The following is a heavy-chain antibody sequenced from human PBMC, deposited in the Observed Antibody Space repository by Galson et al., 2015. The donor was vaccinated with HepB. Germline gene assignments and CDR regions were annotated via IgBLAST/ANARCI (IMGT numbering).Heavy chain of an antibody. D-gene: IGHD1-1*01. CDR3: ARDKDYWNDVMDH. CDR2: MTYDGNNK. CDR1: GFTFSSHA. Sequence: SLRLSCAASGFTFSSHAIHWVRQAPGKGLEWVAVMTYDGNNKYYADSVEGRFTISRDISKNKVYLQMNNLRAEDTAIYYCARDKDYWNDVMDHWGQGTLVTVSS. J-gene: IGHJ4*02. V-gene: IGHV3-30-3*01.